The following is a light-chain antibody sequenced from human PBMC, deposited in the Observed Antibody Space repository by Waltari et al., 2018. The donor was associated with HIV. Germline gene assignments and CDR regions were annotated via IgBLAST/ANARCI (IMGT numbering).Light chain of an antibody. J-gene: IGKJ3*01. V-gene: IGKV3-20*01. Sequence: EIVLTQSRGTLSLSQGEIATLSCIASQSVNSTYLAWYQQKPGQAPRLLIYGASSRATGIPDRFSGSGSGTDFTLTISRLEPEDFAVYFCQQYGTSPPFTFGPGTKVDI. CDR1: QSVNSTY. CDR3: QQYGTSPPFT. CDR2: GAS.